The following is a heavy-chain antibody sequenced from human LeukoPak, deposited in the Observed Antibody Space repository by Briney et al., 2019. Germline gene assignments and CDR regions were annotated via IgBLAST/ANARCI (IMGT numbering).Heavy chain of an antibody. Sequence: GTSVKVSCKASGYTFTDQWIHWVRQAPGQGLEWVGWINPNSGGTNYAQKFEGRIAMTTDTSINTAYIEMSRLTSDDTAVYYCEIALSSLRLYHFDLWGHGTLVTVSS. CDR1: GYTFTDQW. J-gene: IGHJ4*01. V-gene: IGHV1-2*02. CDR2: INPNSGGT. CDR3: EIALSSLRLYHFDL. D-gene: IGHD6-13*01.